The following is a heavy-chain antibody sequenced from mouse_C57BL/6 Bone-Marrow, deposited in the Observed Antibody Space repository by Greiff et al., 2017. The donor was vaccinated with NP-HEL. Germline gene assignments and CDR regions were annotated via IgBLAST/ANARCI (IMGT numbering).Heavy chain of an antibody. D-gene: IGHD4-1*01. CDR1: GYTVTSYW. CDR3: ARRLGLSWFAY. J-gene: IGHJ3*01. Sequence: QVQLQQPGAELVRPGTSVKLSCKASGYTVTSYWMHWVKQRPGQGLEWIGVIDPSDSYTNYNQKFKGKATLTVDTSSSTAYMQLSSLTSEDSAVYYCARRLGLSWFAYWGQGTLVTVSA. CDR2: IDPSDSYT. V-gene: IGHV1-59*01.